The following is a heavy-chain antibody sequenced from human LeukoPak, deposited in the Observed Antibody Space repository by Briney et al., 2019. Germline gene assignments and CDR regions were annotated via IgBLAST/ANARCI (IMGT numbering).Heavy chain of an antibody. J-gene: IGHJ6*03. V-gene: IGHV3-48*03. CDR1: GFTFSSYE. CDR2: ISSSGNTI. Sequence: GGSLRLSCAASGFTFSSYEMNWVRQAPGKGLEWVSYISSSGNTIYYADSVKGRFTISRDNAKNSLYLQMNSLRAEDTAVYYCAGGGSGWFDYYYYMDVWGKGTTVTISS. D-gene: IGHD6-19*01. CDR3: AGGGSGWFDYYYYMDV.